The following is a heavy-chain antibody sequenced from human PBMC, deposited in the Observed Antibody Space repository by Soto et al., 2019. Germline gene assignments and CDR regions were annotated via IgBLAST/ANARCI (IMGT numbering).Heavy chain of an antibody. Sequence: PGGSLRLSCAASGITISSYGMSRVRQAPGKGLEWVSSISAGGATTYYADSVKGRVTMSRDNSKNTLSLQMISLRAEDSAVYYCAKDRGGTGWPFDHWGQGTLVTVSS. CDR3: AKDRGGTGWPFDH. V-gene: IGHV3-23*01. CDR1: GITISSYG. J-gene: IGHJ4*02. D-gene: IGHD6-19*01. CDR2: ISAGGATT.